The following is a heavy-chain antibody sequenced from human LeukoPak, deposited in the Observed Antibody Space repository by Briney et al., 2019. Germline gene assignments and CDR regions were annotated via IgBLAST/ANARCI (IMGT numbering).Heavy chain of an antibody. CDR1: GASITSDTYY. CDR3: ARHPSSAWHADY. Sequence: SETLSLTCTVSGASITSDTYYWGWIRQPPGKGLEWIGNTHYSGSTNYNPSLKIRVTISVDTSKSQFSLKLSSVTAADTAVYFCARHPSSAWHADYWGHGTLVTVSP. CDR2: THYSGST. V-gene: IGHV4-39*01. D-gene: IGHD6-25*01. J-gene: IGHJ4*01.